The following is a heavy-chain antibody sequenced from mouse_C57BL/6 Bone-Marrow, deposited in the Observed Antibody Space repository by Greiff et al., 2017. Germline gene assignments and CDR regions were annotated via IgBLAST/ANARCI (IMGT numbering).Heavy chain of an antibody. CDR3: ARIDWGNDFDY. CDR2: ISSGSSTI. CDR1: GFTFSDYG. J-gene: IGHJ2*01. V-gene: IGHV5-17*01. D-gene: IGHD2-1*01. Sequence: EVKLQESGGGLVKPGGSLKLSCAASGFTFSDYGMHWVRQAPEKGLEWVAYISSGSSTIYYADTVKGRFTISRANAKNTLFLQMTSLRSEDTAMYYCARIDWGNDFDYWGQGTTLTVSS.